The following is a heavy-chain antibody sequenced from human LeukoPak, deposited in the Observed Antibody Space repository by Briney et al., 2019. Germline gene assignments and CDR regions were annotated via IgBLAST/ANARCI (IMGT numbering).Heavy chain of an antibody. J-gene: IGHJ4*02. CDR1: GGSISSYY. CDR2: IYYSGST. D-gene: IGHD7-27*01. V-gene: IGHV4-59*08. Sequence: SETLSLTCTVSGGSISSYYWSWIRQPPGKGLEWIGYIYYSGSTNYNPSLKSRVTISVDTSKNQFSLKLTSVTATDTAVYYCAMGGGLGIVDYWGQGTLVTVSS. CDR3: AMGGGLGIVDY.